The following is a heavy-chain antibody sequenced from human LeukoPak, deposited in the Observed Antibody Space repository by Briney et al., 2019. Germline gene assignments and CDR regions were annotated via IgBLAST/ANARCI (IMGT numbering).Heavy chain of an antibody. Sequence: GGSLSLSCAASGFTFSTYGMNWVRQAPGRGLEGVSYINLNSRTIDYADSVRGRFTISRDNAKSSLYLQMNSLRAEDTAVYYCARGGAARPDYWGQGTLVTVSS. CDR1: GFTFSTYG. CDR2: INLNSRTI. CDR3: ARGGAARPDY. J-gene: IGHJ4*02. V-gene: IGHV3-48*01. D-gene: IGHD6-6*01.